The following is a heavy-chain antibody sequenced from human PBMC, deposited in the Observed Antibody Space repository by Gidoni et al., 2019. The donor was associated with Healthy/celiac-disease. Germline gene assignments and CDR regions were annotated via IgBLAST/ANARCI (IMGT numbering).Heavy chain of an antibody. Sequence: QVQLVQSGAEVKKPGASVKVSCKASGYTFTGYYMHWVRQAPGQGLEWMGWSNPNSGGTNYAQKFQGRVTMTRDTSISTAYMELSRLRSDDTAVYYCARDLYSGSLEQRPVSPDYWGQGTLVTVSS. J-gene: IGHJ4*02. CDR1: GYTFTGYY. D-gene: IGHD1-26*01. CDR2: SNPNSGGT. CDR3: ARDLYSGSLEQRPVSPDY. V-gene: IGHV1-2*02.